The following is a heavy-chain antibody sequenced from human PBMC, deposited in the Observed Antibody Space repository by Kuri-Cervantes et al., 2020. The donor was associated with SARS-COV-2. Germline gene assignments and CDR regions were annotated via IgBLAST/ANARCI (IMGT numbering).Heavy chain of an antibody. J-gene: IGHJ3*02. Sequence: GESLKSSCAASGFTFSSYSMNWVRQAPGKGLEWVSSISSSSSYIYYADSVKGRFTISRDNAKNSLYLQMNSLRAEDTAVYYCARCPSSSWYSDAFDIWGQGTMVTVSS. CDR2: ISSSSSYI. V-gene: IGHV3-21*01. CDR3: ARCPSSSWYSDAFDI. D-gene: IGHD6-13*01. CDR1: GFTFSSYS.